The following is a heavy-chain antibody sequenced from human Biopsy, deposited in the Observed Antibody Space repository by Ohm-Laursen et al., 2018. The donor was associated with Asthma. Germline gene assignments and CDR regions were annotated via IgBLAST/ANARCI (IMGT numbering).Heavy chain of an antibody. V-gene: IGHV3-30-3*01. CDR2: IFFDGSNK. D-gene: IGHD6-6*01. J-gene: IGHJ4*02. CDR1: GFTFHNYV. Sequence: SLRLSCAASGFTFHNYVMHWVRQAPGKGLEWVAGIFFDGSNKYYADSVKGRFTISRDNSKDTLYLQVNSLRGDDTAVYYCARGKTWGRSYYFDYWGQGTLVTGSS. CDR3: ARGKTWGRSYYFDY.